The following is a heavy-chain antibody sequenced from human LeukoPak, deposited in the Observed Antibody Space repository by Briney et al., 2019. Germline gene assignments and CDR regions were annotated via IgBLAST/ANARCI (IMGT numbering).Heavy chain of an antibody. J-gene: IGHJ4*02. Sequence: SETLSLTCTVSGGSISSYYWSWIRQPPGKGLEWIGYIYYSGSTNYNPSLKSRVTISVDTSKNQFSLKLSSVTAADTAVYYCARDRSRYYDSSGYPGYWGQGTLVTVSS. CDR2: IYYSGST. V-gene: IGHV4-59*12. D-gene: IGHD3-22*01. CDR1: GGSISSYY. CDR3: ARDRSRYYDSSGYPGY.